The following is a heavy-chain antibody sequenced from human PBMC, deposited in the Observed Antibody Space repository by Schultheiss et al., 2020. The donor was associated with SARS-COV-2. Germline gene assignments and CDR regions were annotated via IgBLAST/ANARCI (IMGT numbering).Heavy chain of an antibody. Sequence: GGSLRLSCAASGFTFSSYAMHWVRQAPGKGLEWVAVIWYDGSNKYYADSVKGRFTISRDNAKNSLYLQMNSLRVEDTAVYYCVRDNAYFDIWGRGTLVTVAS. J-gene: IGHJ2*01. CDR3: VRDNAYFDI. V-gene: IGHV3-33*08. CDR1: GFTFSSYA. CDR2: IWYDGSNK.